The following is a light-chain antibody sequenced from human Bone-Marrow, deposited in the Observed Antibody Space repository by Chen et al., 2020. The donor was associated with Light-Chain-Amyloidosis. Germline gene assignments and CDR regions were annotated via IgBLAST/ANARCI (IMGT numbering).Light chain of an antibody. V-gene: IGLV2-14*01. Sequence: QSALTQPASVSGSPGPSITISRTGPSSDVGGDNHVSWYQQHPDKAPKLMIYEVTNRPSWVPDRFSGSKSDNTASLTISGLQTEDEADYFCSSYTITNTLVFGSGTRVTVL. CDR2: EVT. CDR1: SSDVGGDNH. J-gene: IGLJ1*01. CDR3: SSYTITNTLV.